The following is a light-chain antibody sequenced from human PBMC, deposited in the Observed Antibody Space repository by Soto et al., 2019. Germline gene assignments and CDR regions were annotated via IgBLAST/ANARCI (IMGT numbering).Light chain of an antibody. J-gene: IGKJ1*01. V-gene: IGKV3-20*01. Sequence: ETVLTQSPGTLSLSPGDRATLSCRASQSVSSSYLAWYQQNPGQAPRLLIYGASSRATGIPDRFSGSGSGTDFALTISRLEPEAFAVYYCQQYGSSPPWTFGQGTKVDIK. CDR1: QSVSSSY. CDR2: GAS. CDR3: QQYGSSPPWT.